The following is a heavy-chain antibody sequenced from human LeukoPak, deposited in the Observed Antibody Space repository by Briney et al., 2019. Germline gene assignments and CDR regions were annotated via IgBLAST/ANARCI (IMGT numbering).Heavy chain of an antibody. CDR2: IYTSGST. CDR1: GGSISSGSYY. V-gene: IGHV4-61*02. D-gene: IGHD6-13*01. J-gene: IGHJ4*02. CDR3: ARAHLAAAGTGVDY. Sequence: PSETLSLTCTVSGGSISSGSYYWSWIRQPAGKGLEWIGRIYTSGSTNYNPSLKSRVTISVDTSKNQFSLKLSSVTAADTAVYYCARAHLAAAGTGVDYWGQGTLVTVSS.